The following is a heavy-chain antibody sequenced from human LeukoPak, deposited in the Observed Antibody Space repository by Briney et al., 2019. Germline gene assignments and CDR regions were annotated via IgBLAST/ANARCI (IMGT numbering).Heavy chain of an antibody. D-gene: IGHD2-15*01. J-gene: IGHJ4*02. CDR1: GGSFSGYY. CDR3: ASCSGGSCHYFDY. CDR2: INHSGST. Sequence: PSETLSLTCAVYGGSFSGYYWSWIRQPPGKGLEWIGEINHSGSTNYNPSLKSRVTISVDTSKNQFSLKLSSVTAADTAVCYCASCSGGSCHYFDYWGQGTLVTVSS. V-gene: IGHV4-34*01.